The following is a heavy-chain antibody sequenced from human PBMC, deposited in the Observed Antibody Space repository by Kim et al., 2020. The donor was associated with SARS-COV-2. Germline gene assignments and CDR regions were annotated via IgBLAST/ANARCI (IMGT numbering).Heavy chain of an antibody. CDR3: AREPDTSSEDAFDV. Sequence: ADSVKSRFAISRDNAKNSLYLQMNSLRAEDTAVYYCAREPDTSSEDAFDVWGRGTMVTVSS. D-gene: IGHD6-6*01. V-gene: IGHV3-48*01. J-gene: IGHJ3*01.